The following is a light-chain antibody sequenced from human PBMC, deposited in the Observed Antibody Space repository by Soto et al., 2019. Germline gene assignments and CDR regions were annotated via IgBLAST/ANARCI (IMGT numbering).Light chain of an antibody. J-gene: IGLJ1*01. V-gene: IGLV2-14*01. CDR3: ASYTSSSTLI. Sequence: QSVLAQPASVSGSPGQSITISCTGTSRDIGTYNYVPWYQQHPGKAPKLMIYGVTSRPSGISDRFSGSKSGNTASLIISAVQAEDEADYFCASYTSSSTLIFGTGTKVTVL. CDR1: SRDIGTYNY. CDR2: GVT.